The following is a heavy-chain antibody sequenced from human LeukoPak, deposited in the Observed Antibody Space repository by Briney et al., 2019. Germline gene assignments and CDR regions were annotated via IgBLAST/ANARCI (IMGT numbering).Heavy chain of an antibody. D-gene: IGHD2-15*01. J-gene: IGHJ4*02. CDR3: ARTPHASFDY. CDR1: GSSFTSYW. CDR2: IYPSDSYT. Sequence: GESLKISCKGSGSSFTSYWNGWVRQIPGKGLEWMVIIYPSDSYTRSSPSFQGQVTISADKSISTAYLQWSSLKASDTAMYYCARTPHASFDYWGQGTLVTVSS. V-gene: IGHV5-51*01.